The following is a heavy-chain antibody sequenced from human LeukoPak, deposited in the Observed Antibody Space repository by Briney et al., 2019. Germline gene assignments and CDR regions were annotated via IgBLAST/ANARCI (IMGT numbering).Heavy chain of an antibody. J-gene: IGHJ4*02. Sequence: PSETLSLTCTVSGGSISSSSYYWGWIRQPPGKGLEWIGSIYYSGSTYYNPSLKSRVTISVDTSKNQFSLKLSSVTDADTAVYYCARHTWIQLWSIFDYWGQGTLVTVSS. CDR3: ARHTWIQLWSIFDY. D-gene: IGHD5-18*01. CDR2: IYYSGST. CDR1: GGSISSSSYY. V-gene: IGHV4-39*01.